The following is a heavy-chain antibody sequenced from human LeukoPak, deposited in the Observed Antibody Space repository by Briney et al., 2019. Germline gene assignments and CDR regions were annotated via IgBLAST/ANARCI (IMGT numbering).Heavy chain of an antibody. CDR1: GFTFCDHA. J-gene: IGHJ4*02. CDR3: AKENSGKYPDY. Sequence: GGSLRLSCAASGFTFCDHAMSWVRQAPGKGLEWVSAITGSGGYTYYADSVKGRFTISRDDSKNTLYLQINSLRAEDTAVYYCAKENSGKYPDYWGQGTLVTVSS. V-gene: IGHV3-23*01. D-gene: IGHD1-26*01. CDR2: ITGSGGYT.